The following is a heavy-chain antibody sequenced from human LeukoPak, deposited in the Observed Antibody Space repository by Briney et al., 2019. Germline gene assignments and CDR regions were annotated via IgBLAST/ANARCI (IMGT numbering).Heavy chain of an antibody. CDR1: GGTFSSYA. CDR2: IIPIFGTA. V-gene: IGHV1-69*05. J-gene: IGHJ5*02. Sequence: SVKVSCKASGGTFSSYAISWVRQAPGQGLAWMGGIIPIFGTANYAQKFQGRVTITTDESTSTAYMELSSLRSEDTAVYYCARGDAHSYYDFWSGYGWFDPWGQGTLVTVSS. CDR3: ARGDAHSYYDFWSGYGWFDP. D-gene: IGHD3-3*01.